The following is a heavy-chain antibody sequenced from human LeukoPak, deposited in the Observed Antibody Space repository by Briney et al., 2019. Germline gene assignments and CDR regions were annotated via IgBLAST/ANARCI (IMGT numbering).Heavy chain of an antibody. CDR1: GYTFTSYG. CDR3: ATSSWNY. Sequence: ASGHVSCMACGYTFTSYGISWVRQAPGQGLEWMGWISAYNGNTNYAQKLQGRVTMTTDTSTSTAYMELRSLRSDDTAVYYCATSSWNYWDQGTLVTVSS. J-gene: IGHJ4*02. CDR2: ISAYNGNT. D-gene: IGHD6-19*01. V-gene: IGHV1-18*01.